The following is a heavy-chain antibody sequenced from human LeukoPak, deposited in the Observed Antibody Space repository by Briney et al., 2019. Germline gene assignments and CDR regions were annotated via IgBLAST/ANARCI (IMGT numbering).Heavy chain of an antibody. CDR3: ARDPAGAGIYYDF. J-gene: IGHJ4*02. CDR2: ISSAGGTR. V-gene: IGHV3-48*01. CDR1: GFTFSTYS. D-gene: IGHD6-19*01. Sequence: PGGPLRLSCVASGFTFSTYSMNWLRQAPGKGLEWISYISSAGGTRHYADSVKGRFSISRDNAKNSLYLEMNGLEAEDTAMYYCARDPAGAGIYYDFWGQGTLVTVSS.